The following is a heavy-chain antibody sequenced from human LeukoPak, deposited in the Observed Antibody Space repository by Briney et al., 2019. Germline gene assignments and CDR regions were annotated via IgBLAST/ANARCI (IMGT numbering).Heavy chain of an antibody. D-gene: IGHD2-2*01. Sequence: PGGSLRLSCAASGFTFSSYWMSWVRQAPGKGLEWVSAISTSGDSTYYADSVRGRFTISRDNSKNTLYLQMTSLRAEDTAVYYCARKVYHRFDYWGQGTLVTVSS. CDR2: ISTSGDST. V-gene: IGHV3-23*01. J-gene: IGHJ4*02. CDR3: ARKVYHRFDY. CDR1: GFTFSSYW.